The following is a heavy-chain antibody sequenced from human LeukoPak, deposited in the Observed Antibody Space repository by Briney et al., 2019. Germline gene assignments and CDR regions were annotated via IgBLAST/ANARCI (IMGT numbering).Heavy chain of an antibody. J-gene: IGHJ4*02. Sequence: SETLSLTCTVSGGSISSSSYYWGWIRQPPGRGLEWIGSIYYSGSTYYNPSLKSRVTISVDTSKNQFSLKLSSVTAADTAVYYCASSGSGGASWDYWGQGTLVTVSS. CDR2: IYYSGST. V-gene: IGHV4-39*07. CDR1: GGSISSSSYY. D-gene: IGHD1-26*01. CDR3: ASSGSGGASWDY.